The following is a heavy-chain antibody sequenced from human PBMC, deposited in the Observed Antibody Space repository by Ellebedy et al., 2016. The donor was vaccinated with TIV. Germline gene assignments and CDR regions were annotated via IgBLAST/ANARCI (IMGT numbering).Heavy chain of an antibody. D-gene: IGHD5-24*01. CDR2: ISSSSSAI. V-gene: IGHV3-48*01. J-gene: IGHJ1*01. CDR3: ARGDGYNRRYFQL. Sequence: GESLKISCVASGFTFSTSSMNWVRQAPGKGLEWVSYISSSSSAIYYADFVKGRFTISRDNSKNTLYLQMNSLRAEDTALYYCARGDGYNRRYFQLWGQGTLVTVSS. CDR1: GFTFSTSS.